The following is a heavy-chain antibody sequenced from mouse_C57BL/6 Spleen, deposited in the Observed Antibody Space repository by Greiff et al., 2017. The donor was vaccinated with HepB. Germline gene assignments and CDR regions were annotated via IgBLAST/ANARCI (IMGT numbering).Heavy chain of an antibody. CDR1: GFTFSSYA. CDR2: ISDGGSYT. Sequence: DVMLVESGGGLVKPGGSLKLSCAASGFTFSSYAMSWVRQTPEKRLEWVATISDGGSYTYYPDNVKGRFTISRDNAKNNLYLQMSHLKSEDTAMYYCARDADGYFDVWGTGTTVTVSS. CDR3: ARDADGYFDV. V-gene: IGHV5-4*01. J-gene: IGHJ1*03.